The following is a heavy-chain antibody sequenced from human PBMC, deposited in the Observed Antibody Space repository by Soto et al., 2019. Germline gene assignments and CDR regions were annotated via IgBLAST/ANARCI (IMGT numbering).Heavy chain of an antibody. CDR3: AREAAALSFDY. J-gene: IGHJ4*02. Sequence: QVQLVESGGGVVQPGRSLRLSCAASGFTFSSYGMHWVRQAPGKGLEWVAFIWYDGTNKYYAASVKGRFTISRDNSKTTLYLQMNSLRAEDTAVYYCAREAAALSFDYWGQGTLVTVSS. CDR1: GFTFSSYG. D-gene: IGHD6-13*01. V-gene: IGHV3-33*01. CDR2: IWYDGTNK.